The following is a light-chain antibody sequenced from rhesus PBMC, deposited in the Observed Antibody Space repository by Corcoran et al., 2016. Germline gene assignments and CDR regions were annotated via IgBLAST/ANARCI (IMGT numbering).Light chain of an antibody. CDR1: QGISSW. J-gene: IGKJ2*01. Sequence: DIQMTQSPSSLSASVGDTVTITCRASQGISSWLAWYTQKPGKAPKLLIYQASSLKSGVPSRFRGRGAGTDFTLTISSLQSEDVASYYCQQYSIRPYSFGQGTKVEI. CDR2: QAS. V-gene: IGKV1-22*01. CDR3: QQYSIRPYS.